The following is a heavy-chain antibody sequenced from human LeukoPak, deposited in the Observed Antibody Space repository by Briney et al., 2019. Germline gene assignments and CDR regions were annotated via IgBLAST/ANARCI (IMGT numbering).Heavy chain of an antibody. CDR2: IYHSGST. D-gene: IGHD1-1*01. Sequence: SETLSLTCTVSGYSISSGYYWGWIRQPPGKGLEWIGSIYHSGSTYYNPSLKSRVTISVDTSKNQFSLKLSSVTAADTAVYYCVRGPQYGLTSWGQGTLVTVSS. J-gene: IGHJ4*02. CDR1: GYSISSGYY. CDR3: VRGPQYGLTS. V-gene: IGHV4-38-2*02.